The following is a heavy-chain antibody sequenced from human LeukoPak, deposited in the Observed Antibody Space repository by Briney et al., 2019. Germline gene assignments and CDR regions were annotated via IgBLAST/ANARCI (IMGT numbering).Heavy chain of an antibody. Sequence: GGSLRLSCAASGFTFDDYGMSWVRQAPGKGLEWVSGINWNGGSTGYADSVKGRFTISRDNAKNSLYLQMNSLRAEDTALYYCARASYSSSWFPFDYWGQGTLVTVSS. CDR2: INWNGGST. CDR1: GFTFDDYG. V-gene: IGHV3-20*04. CDR3: ARASYSSSWFPFDY. D-gene: IGHD6-13*01. J-gene: IGHJ4*02.